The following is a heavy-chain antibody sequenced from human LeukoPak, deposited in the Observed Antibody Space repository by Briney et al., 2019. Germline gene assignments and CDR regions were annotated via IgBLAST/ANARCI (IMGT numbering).Heavy chain of an antibody. CDR2: INEDGSEK. CDR3: ARDGPHYDFWSGPAY. V-gene: IGHV3-7*05. Sequence: GGSLRLSCAAAGFTFSSYWMSWVRQAPGKGLEWVANINEDGSEKYYVDSVKGRFTISRDNAKNSLYLQMDSLRAEDTAVYYCARDGPHYDFWSGPAYWGQGTLVTVSS. D-gene: IGHD3-3*01. CDR1: GFTFSSYW. J-gene: IGHJ4*02.